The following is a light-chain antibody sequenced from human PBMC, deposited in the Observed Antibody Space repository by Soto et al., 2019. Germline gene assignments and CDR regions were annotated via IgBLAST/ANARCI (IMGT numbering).Light chain of an antibody. Sequence: EIGMTQSPATLSVSPGERATLSCRASQSVSSNLAWYQQKPGQAPRLLIYGASTRATGIPARFSGSGSGTEFTLTISSLQSEDFAVYYCQQYNNWPRPFGQGTKVEIK. J-gene: IGKJ1*01. CDR3: QQYNNWPRP. V-gene: IGKV3-15*01. CDR1: QSVSSN. CDR2: GAS.